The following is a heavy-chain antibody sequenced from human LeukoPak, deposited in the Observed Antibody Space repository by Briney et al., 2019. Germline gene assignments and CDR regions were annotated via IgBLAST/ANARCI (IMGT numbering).Heavy chain of an antibody. D-gene: IGHD3-3*01. J-gene: IGHJ4*02. CDR2: ISGTGDST. CDR1: GFSFANYA. V-gene: IGHV3-23*01. CDR3: TKDLTSTDFWSGYPPGSEFFDY. Sequence: GSLRLSCAASGFSFANYALRWVRQDSGEGLEWVSGISGTGDSTYYADSVKGRFTIPRDNSKNTMYLQMNSLRVEDTAVYYCTKDLTSTDFWSGYPPGSEFFDYWGQGALVTVSS.